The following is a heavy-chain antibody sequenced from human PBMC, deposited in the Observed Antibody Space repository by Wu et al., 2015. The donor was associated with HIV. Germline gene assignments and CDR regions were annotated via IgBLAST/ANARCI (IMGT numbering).Heavy chain of an antibody. Sequence: QVQLVQSGAEVKKPGSSVKVSCKASGGTFSSYAISWVRQAPGQGLEWMGRIIPIFGTANYAQKFQGRVTITADESTSTAYMELSSLRSEDTAVYYCSLERPFGVPTGYYYYYMDVWGKGTTVTVSS. D-gene: IGHD3-3*01. J-gene: IGHJ6*03. CDR1: GGTFSSYA. V-gene: IGHV1-69*13. CDR2: IIPIFGTA. CDR3: SLERPFGVPTGYYYYYMDV.